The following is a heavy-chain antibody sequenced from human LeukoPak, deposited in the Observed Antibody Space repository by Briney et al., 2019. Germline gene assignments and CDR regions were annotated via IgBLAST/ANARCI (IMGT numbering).Heavy chain of an antibody. CDR2: ISGSGGST. V-gene: IGHV3-23*01. D-gene: IGHD1-20*01. CDR1: GFPFSSSA. J-gene: IGHJ4*02. Sequence: GGSLRLSCAASGFPFSSSAMTWVRHIPGQGLEWVSGISGSGGSTYYADSAKGRFTISRDNSKNTLYLQMNSLRAEDTAVYYCAKEGKTRNWNYFQAKPVYWGQGTLVTVSS. CDR3: AKEGKTRNWNYFQAKPVY.